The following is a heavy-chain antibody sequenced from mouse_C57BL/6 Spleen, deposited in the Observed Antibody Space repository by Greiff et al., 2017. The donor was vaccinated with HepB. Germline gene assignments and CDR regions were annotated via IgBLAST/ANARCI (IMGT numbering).Heavy chain of an antibody. D-gene: IGHD2-4*01. CDR2: IDPSDSYT. CDR3: ARFAITTRRFYAMDY. J-gene: IGHJ4*01. V-gene: IGHV1-50*01. CDR1: GYTFTRYW. Sequence: VQLQQPGAELVKPGASVKLSCKASGYTFTRYWMQWVKQRPGQGLEWIGEIDPSDSYTNYNQKFKGKATLTVDTSSSTAYMQLSSLTSEDSAVYYCARFAITTRRFYAMDYWGQGTSVTVSS.